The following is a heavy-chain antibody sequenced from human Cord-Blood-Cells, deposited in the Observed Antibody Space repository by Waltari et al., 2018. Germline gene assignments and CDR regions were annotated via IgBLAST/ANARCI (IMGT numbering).Heavy chain of an antibody. CDR3: ARGLFTIFGVVSYGMDV. D-gene: IGHD3-3*01. CDR1: GGTFSSYA. V-gene: IGHV1-69*06. CDR2: IIPIFGTA. Sequence: QVQLVQSGAEVKKPGSSVKVSCKASGGTFSSYAISWVRQAPGQGLEWMGGIIPIFGTANYAQKCQGRVTITADKSTSTAYMELSSLRSEDTAVYYCARGLFTIFGVVSYGMDVWGQGTTVTVSS. J-gene: IGHJ6*02.